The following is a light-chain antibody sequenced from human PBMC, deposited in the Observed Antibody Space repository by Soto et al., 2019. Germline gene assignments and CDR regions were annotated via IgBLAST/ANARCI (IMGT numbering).Light chain of an antibody. V-gene: IGLV2-14*01. CDR2: DVS. J-gene: IGLJ1*01. CDR1: SSNVGAYNY. CDR3: SSYTSATTYV. Sequence: QSVLTHPASVSGSPGQSITISCTGTSSNVGAYNYDSWYQQYPGESPKVIIYDVSHRPAGVSNRFSGSKSGNTASLTISGLQTQDEADYYCSSYTSATTYVFGAGTKATV.